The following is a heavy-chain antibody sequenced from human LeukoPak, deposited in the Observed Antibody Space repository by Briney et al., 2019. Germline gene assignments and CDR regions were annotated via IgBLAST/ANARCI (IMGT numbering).Heavy chain of an antibody. D-gene: IGHD4-17*01. CDR1: VLAFSGSS. CDR3: VTTEYWYLDL. CDR2: FNFKTDAT. V-gene: IGHV3-73*01. J-gene: IGHJ2*01. Sequence: GRSLRLSCAASVLAFSGSSMHWVCQASGKGLGRVGRFNFKTDATAYSESVKGRFTIYRDESKNTAYLQMSRLRSGEPADYSVVTTEYWYLDLWGRGTLVIVSS.